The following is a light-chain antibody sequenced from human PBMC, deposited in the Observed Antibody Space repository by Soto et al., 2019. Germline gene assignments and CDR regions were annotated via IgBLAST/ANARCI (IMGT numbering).Light chain of an antibody. CDR3: QQYNNWPPIT. CDR2: DAS. J-gene: IGKJ5*01. Sequence: EIVLTQSPGTLSLSPGARAPLSCRASQSVSSYLAWYPQKPGQAPRLLIYDASNRATGIPARFSGSGSGTDFTLTISSLQSEDFAVYYCQQYNNWPPITFGQGTRLEIK. CDR1: QSVSSY. V-gene: IGKV3-11*01.